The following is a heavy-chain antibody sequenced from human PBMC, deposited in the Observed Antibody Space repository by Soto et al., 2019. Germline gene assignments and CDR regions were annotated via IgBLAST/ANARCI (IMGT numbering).Heavy chain of an antibody. CDR1: GYMFNTYG. CDR2: ISVYNGNI. J-gene: IGHJ4*02. V-gene: IGHV1-18*01. CDR3: ARTYGSGDYFLPFEY. D-gene: IGHD3-10*01. Sequence: QVQLLQSGAEVKKPGASVKVSCKASGYMFNTYGITWVRQAPGQGLEWMGWISVYNGNIDYAQKFEGRVTMTIDTSTSTAYMELKSLTSDDTAVYYCARTYGSGDYFLPFEYWGQGTPVGVSS.